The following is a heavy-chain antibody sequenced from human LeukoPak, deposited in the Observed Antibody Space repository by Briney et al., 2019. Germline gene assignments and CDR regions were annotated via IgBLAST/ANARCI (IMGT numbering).Heavy chain of an antibody. J-gene: IGHJ5*02. CDR1: GFTFSSYG. D-gene: IGHD3-10*01. CDR3: TKEGLPSGSSWSAWFDP. CDR2: IGNDAKTT. Sequence: SGGSLRLSCAASGFTFSSYGMHWVRQAPGKGLEWVAVIGNDAKTTYYADSVKGRFTISRDNSKNTLYLQMNSLKPEDTAVYYCTKEGLPSGSSWSAWFDPWGQGTLVTVSS. V-gene: IGHV3-30*18.